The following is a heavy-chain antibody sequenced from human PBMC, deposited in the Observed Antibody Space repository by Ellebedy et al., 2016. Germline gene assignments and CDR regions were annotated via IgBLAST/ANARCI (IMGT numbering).Heavy chain of an antibody. CDR2: ISGSGGST. CDR1: GFTFSSYA. Sequence: GESLKISXAASGFTFSSYAMSWVRQAPGKGLEWVSAISGSGGSTYYADSVKGRFTISRDNSKNTLYLQMNSLRGEDTAVYYCARLGSGWGLDYWGQGTLVTVSS. D-gene: IGHD6-19*01. J-gene: IGHJ4*02. CDR3: ARLGSGWGLDY. V-gene: IGHV3-23*01.